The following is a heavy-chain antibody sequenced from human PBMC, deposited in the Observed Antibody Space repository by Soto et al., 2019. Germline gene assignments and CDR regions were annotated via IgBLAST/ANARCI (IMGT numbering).Heavy chain of an antibody. Sequence: GGSLRLSCAASGFTFSSFWMDWVRQPPGKGLEWVANISPDGSEKHYVDSVKGRFTISRDDARNSLYLQMRSLTAEDSALYYCSRSLNSWGQGTRVTVSS. V-gene: IGHV3-7*01. CDR2: ISPDGSEK. CDR1: GFTFSSFW. CDR3: SRSLNS. J-gene: IGHJ4*02.